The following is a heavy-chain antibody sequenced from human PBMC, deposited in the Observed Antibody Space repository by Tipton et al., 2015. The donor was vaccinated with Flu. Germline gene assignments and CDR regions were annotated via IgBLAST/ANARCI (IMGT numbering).Heavy chain of an antibody. D-gene: IGHD3-10*01. CDR1: GYTFTSYD. Sequence: QVQLVQSGAEVKKPGASVKVSCKASGYTFTSYDINWVRQATGQGLEWMGWMNPNSGNTGYAQKFQGRVTMTRNTSISTAYMELSSLRSEDTAVYYCARVRLLRVRGVSGWFDPWGQGTLVTVSS. J-gene: IGHJ5*02. CDR3: ARVRLLRVRGVSGWFDP. CDR2: MNPNSGNT. V-gene: IGHV1-8*01.